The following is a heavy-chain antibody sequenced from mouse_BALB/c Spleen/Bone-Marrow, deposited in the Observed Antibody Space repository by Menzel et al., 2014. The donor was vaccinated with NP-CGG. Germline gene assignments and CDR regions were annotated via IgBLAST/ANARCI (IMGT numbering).Heavy chain of an antibody. J-gene: IGHJ3*01. CDR1: GFTFSTYI. CDR2: ISSGGRYI. CDR3: TREEDYDGNYKFAY. Sequence: EVQLVESGGDLVKPGGSLKLSCAASGFTFSTYIMSWVRQTPEKRLEWVATISSGGRYIFYPDSVKGRSTLSRDNAKNTLYLQMSSLRSDDTAMYYCTREEDYDGNYKFAYWGQGTLVTVSA. D-gene: IGHD2-3*01. V-gene: IGHV5-6-4*01.